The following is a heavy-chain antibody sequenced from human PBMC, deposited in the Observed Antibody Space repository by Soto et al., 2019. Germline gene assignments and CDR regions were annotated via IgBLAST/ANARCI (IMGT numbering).Heavy chain of an antibody. CDR2: ISYDGSNK. V-gene: IGHV3-30*18. D-gene: IGHD3-22*01. Sequence: PGGSLRLSCAASGFTFSSYGMHWVRQAPGKGLEWVAVISYDGSNKYYADSVKGRFTISRDNSKNTLYLQMNSLRAEDTAVYYCAKAKCYYDSSGPTNLNWFDPWGQGTLVTVSS. CDR1: GFTFSSYG. CDR3: AKAKCYYDSSGPTNLNWFDP. J-gene: IGHJ5*02.